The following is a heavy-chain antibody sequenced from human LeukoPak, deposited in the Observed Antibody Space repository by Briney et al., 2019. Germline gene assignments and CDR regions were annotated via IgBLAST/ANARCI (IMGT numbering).Heavy chain of an antibody. CDR2: ISADGRDK. CDR1: GFSFSDYA. CDR3: ATPLTSKWSSSWYSGHFDY. D-gene: IGHD6-13*01. V-gene: IGHV3-30*04. J-gene: IGHJ4*02. Sequence: PGGSLRLSCVASGFSFSDYAMHWVRQAPGKGLEWVAVISADGRDKYYIDSVRGRLTISRDNSKTTVFLQMNSLEVEDTAVYYCATPLTSKWSSSWYSGHFDYWGQGALVTVSS.